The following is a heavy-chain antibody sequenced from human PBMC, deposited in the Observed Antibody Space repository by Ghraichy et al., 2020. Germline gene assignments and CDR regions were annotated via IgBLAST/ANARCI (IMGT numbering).Heavy chain of an antibody. CDR1: GFLW. J-gene: IGHJ4*02. V-gene: IGHV3-7*03. Sequence: GGSLRLSCADSGFLWMNWVRQAPGKGLEWVAIIKQDGSEIHYMDSVRGRFTISRDNAKNSVLLQMNSLRAEDTAVYYCAGGSGWLSDHWGQGTLVTVSS. D-gene: IGHD6-19*01. CDR2: IKQDGSEI. CDR3: AGGSGWLSDH.